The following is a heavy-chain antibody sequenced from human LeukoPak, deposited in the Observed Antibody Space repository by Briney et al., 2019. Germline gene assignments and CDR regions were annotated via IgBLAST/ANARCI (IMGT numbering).Heavy chain of an antibody. D-gene: IGHD3/OR15-3a*01. CDR2: IYTSGST. J-gene: IGHJ4*02. CDR1: GNSISSGDNY. Sequence: SQTLSLTCTVSGNSISSGDNYWSWIRQPAGKGLEWIGRIYTSGSTNYNPSLKSRVTISGDTSKNQFSLRLTSVTAADTAVYYCARQTGSGLFILPGGQGTLVTVSS. CDR3: ARQTGSGLFILP. V-gene: IGHV4-61*02.